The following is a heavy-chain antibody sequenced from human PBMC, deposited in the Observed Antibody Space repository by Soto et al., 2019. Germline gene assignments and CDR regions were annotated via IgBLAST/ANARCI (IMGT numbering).Heavy chain of an antibody. CDR2: IFYSGST. V-gene: IGHV4-31*03. CDR3: ARDKGIAADN. CDR1: GDSISSGHYY. J-gene: IGHJ4*02. D-gene: IGHD6-13*01. Sequence: SETLSLTCTVSGDSISSGHYYWTWIRQLPGKGLEWIGHIFYSGSTSYNPSLKSRVTISLDTSKNQFSLKLSSVTAADTAVYYCARDKGIAADNWGQGTLVTVSS.